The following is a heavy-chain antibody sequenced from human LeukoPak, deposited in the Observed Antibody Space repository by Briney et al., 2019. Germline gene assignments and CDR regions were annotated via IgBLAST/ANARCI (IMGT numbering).Heavy chain of an antibody. CDR2: VFYSGTT. Sequence: SETLSLTCTVSGGSITGYYWSWIRQPPGKGLEWIGYVFYSGTTLYNPSVKSRVTMSVDTSKTQFSLKLTSVTAADTAVYYCARHEFRITIQIWGQGTMVTVSS. CDR1: GGSITGYY. J-gene: IGHJ3*02. V-gene: IGHV4-59*08. CDR3: ARHEFRITIQI. D-gene: IGHD3-3*01.